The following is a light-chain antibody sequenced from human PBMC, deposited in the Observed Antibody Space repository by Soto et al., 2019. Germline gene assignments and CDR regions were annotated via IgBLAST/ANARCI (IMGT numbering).Light chain of an antibody. CDR1: SSDVGGYNS. V-gene: IGLV2-14*03. Sequence: QSALTQPASVSGSPGQSITISCTGTSSDVGGYNSVSWYQHHPGKAPKLVIFDVRNRPSGVSNRFSASKSGNTASLTISGLQAEDEADYYCSSFTSSSTRVFGGGTQLTVL. CDR2: DVR. J-gene: IGLJ2*01. CDR3: SSFTSSSTRV.